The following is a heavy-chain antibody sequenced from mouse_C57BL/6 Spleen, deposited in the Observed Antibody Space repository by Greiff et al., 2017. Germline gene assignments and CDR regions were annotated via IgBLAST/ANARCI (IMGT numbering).Heavy chain of an antibody. CDR3: ARSYPPSYYSNFYAMDY. CDR1: GYTFTGYW. V-gene: IGHV1-9*01. Sequence: QVQLKQSGAELMKPGASVKLSCKATGYTFTGYWIEWVKQRPGHGLEWIGELLPGSGSTNYNEKFKGKATFTADTSSNTAYMQLSSLTTEDSAIYYCARSYPPSYYSNFYAMDYWGQGTSVTVSS. D-gene: IGHD2-5*01. J-gene: IGHJ4*01. CDR2: LLPGSGST.